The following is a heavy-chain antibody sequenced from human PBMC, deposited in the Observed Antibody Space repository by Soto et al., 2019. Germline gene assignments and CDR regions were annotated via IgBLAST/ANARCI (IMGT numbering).Heavy chain of an antibody. CDR3: ARQWELSGYYYGMDV. J-gene: IGHJ6*02. CDR1: GYTFTSYD. D-gene: IGHD1-26*01. CDR2: MSPNSGNT. V-gene: IGHV1-8*01. Sequence: ASVKVSCKASGYTFTSYDINWVRQATGQGLEWMGWMSPNSGNTGYAQKFQGRITMTRDTSISTAYMELSSLRSEDTAVYYCARQWELSGYYYGMDVWGQGTTVTVSS.